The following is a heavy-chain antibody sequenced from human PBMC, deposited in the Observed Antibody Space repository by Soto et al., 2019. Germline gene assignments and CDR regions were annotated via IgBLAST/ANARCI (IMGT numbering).Heavy chain of an antibody. D-gene: IGHD3-10*01. CDR2: ISGSGGST. CDR3: AKDLAPSYYGSGSYPVDY. Sequence: GGSLRLSCAASGFTFSSYAMSWVRQAPGKGLEWVSAISGSGGSTYYADSVKGRFTISRDNSKNTLYLQMNSLRAEDTAVYYCAKDLAPSYYGSGSYPVDYWGQGTLVTVSS. J-gene: IGHJ4*02. CDR1: GFTFSSYA. V-gene: IGHV3-23*01.